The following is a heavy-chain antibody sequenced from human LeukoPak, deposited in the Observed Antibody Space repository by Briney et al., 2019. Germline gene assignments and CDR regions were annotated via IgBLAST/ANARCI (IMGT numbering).Heavy chain of an antibody. J-gene: IGHJ4*02. D-gene: IGHD3-22*01. CDR1: GFTLGNYA. V-gene: IGHV3-23*01. Sequence: GGSLRLSCAASGFTLGNYAMSWVRQAPGRGLEWVSSMSSSGGSTYYADSVKGRFTFSRDNPKNTLYLQMNSLRAEDTAVYYCAKSSYYDTSGFYREYYFDYWGQGTLVTVSS. CDR2: MSSSGGST. CDR3: AKSSYYDTSGFYREYYFDY.